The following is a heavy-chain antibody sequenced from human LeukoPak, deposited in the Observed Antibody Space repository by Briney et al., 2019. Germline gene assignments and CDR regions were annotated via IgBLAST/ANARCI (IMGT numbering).Heavy chain of an antibody. Sequence: GGSLRLSCAASGFTVSSNYMSWVRQAPGKGLEWVSVIYSGGSTYYADSVKGRCTISRDNSKNTLYLQMNSLRAEDTAVYYCTKDPNGDYVGAFDFWGQGTMVTVSS. CDR3: TKDPNGDYVGAFDF. CDR2: IYSGGST. D-gene: IGHD4-17*01. V-gene: IGHV3-66*01. J-gene: IGHJ3*01. CDR1: GFTVSSNY.